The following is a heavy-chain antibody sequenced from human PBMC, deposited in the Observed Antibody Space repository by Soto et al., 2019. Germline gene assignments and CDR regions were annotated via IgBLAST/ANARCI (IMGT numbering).Heavy chain of an antibody. D-gene: IGHD2-15*01. J-gene: IGHJ4*02. Sequence: GGSLRLSCAASGFTVSSNYMSWVRQAPGKGLEWVSVIYSGGSTYYADSVKGRFTISRDNSKNTLYLQMNSLRAEDTAVYYCARDGEAVRSGGSREYWGQGTLVTVSS. CDR3: ARDGEAVRSGGSREY. V-gene: IGHV3-66*01. CDR1: GFTVSSNY. CDR2: IYSGGST.